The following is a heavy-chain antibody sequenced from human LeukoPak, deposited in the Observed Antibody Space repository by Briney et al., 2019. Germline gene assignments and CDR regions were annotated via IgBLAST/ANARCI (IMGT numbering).Heavy chain of an antibody. CDR1: GFTFRSYA. V-gene: IGHV3-23*01. CDR2: ISGNGRDT. D-gene: IGHD1-26*01. CDR3: AKVVNSGNYYYFDY. Sequence: GGSLRLSCAASGFTFRSYAMSWVRRAPGKGLEWVSAISGNGRDTFYVDSVRGRFTISRDNSKNTLYLQMNNLRAEDTAVYYCAKVVNSGNYYYFDYWGQGTLVTVSS. J-gene: IGHJ4*02.